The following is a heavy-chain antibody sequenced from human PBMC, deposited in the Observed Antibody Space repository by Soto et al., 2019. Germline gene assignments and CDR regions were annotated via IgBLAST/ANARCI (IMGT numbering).Heavy chain of an antibody. Sequence: PSETLSLTCTVSGGSISSYYWSWIRQPAGKGLEWIGRIYTSGSTNYNPSLKSRVTMSVDTSKNQFSLKLSSVTVADTAVYYCARVHYYDSSGYTKPPFVDYWGQGTLVTVSS. V-gene: IGHV4-4*07. J-gene: IGHJ4*02. CDR3: ARVHYYDSSGYTKPPFVDY. CDR2: IYTSGST. CDR1: GGSISSYY. D-gene: IGHD3-22*01.